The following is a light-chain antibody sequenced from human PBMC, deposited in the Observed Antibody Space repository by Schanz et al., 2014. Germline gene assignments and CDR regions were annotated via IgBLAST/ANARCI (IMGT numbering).Light chain of an antibody. Sequence: EIVLTQSPATLSLSPGERATISCRASQSVGNSLAWYQHKPGQAPRLLIYDASNRATGIPARFSGSGSGTDFTLTISGLEPDDFAVYYCQQRSNSFTFGPGTKLD. J-gene: IGKJ3*01. CDR1: QSVGNS. CDR2: DAS. CDR3: QQRSNSFT. V-gene: IGKV3-11*01.